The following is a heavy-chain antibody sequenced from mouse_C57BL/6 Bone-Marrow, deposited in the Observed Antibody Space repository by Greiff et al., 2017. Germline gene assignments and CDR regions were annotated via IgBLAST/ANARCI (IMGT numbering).Heavy chain of an antibody. CDR1: GYTFTSYG. Sequence: VQLQQSGAELARPGASVKLSCKASGYTFTSYGISWVKQRTGQGLEWIGEISPRSGNTYYNEKFKGKATLTADKSSSTAYMELRSLTSEDSAVYFCARNYYPFAYWGQGTLVTVSA. CDR3: ARNYYPFAY. CDR2: ISPRSGNT. V-gene: IGHV1-81*01. D-gene: IGHD1-1*01. J-gene: IGHJ3*01.